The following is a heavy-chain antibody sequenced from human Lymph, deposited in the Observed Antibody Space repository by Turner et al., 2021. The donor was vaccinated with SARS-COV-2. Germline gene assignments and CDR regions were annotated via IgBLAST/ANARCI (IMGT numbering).Heavy chain of an antibody. CDR3: AKEGDTAMVNFDY. J-gene: IGHJ4*02. CDR1: GFTFSSYA. D-gene: IGHD5-18*01. V-gene: IGHV3-23*01. Sequence: EVQLLESGGGLVHPVGSLRLSCASSGFTFSSYAMSWVRQAPGKGLEWVSAISGRGGSTYYADSVKGRFTISRDNSKNTLYLQMNSLRAEDTAVYYCAKEGDTAMVNFDYWGQGTLVTVSS. CDR2: ISGRGGST.